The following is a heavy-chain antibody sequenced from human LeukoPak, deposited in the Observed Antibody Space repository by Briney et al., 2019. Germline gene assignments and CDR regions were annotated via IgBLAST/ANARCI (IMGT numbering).Heavy chain of an antibody. CDR3: ARGWIGYYYYMDV. D-gene: IGHD5-12*01. J-gene: IGHJ6*03. V-gene: IGHV1-3*01. CDR2: INAGNGNT. Sequence: ASVKVSCKASGYTFTSYAMHWVRQAPGQRLEWMGWINAGNGNTKYSQKFQGRVTITRNTSISTAYMELSSLRSEDTAVYYCARGWIGYYYYMDVWGKGTTVAVSS. CDR1: GYTFTSYA.